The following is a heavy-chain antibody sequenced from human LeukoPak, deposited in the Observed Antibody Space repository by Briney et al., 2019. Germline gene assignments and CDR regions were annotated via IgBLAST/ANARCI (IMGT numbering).Heavy chain of an antibody. Sequence: GRSLRLSCAASGFTFSSYGMHWVRQAPGKGLEWVAVISYDGSNKYYADSVKGRFTISRDNSKNTLYLQMNSLRAEDTAVYYCADQDYGDYMDYFHHWGQGTLVTVSS. V-gene: IGHV3-30*03. CDR2: ISYDGSNK. D-gene: IGHD4-17*01. CDR3: ADQDYGDYMDYFHH. J-gene: IGHJ1*01. CDR1: GFTFSSYG.